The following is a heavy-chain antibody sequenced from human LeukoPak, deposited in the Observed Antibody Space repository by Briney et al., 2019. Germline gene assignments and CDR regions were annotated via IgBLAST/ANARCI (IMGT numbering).Heavy chain of an antibody. Sequence: SVKVSCKASGGTFSSYAISWVRQAPGQGLEWIGGIIPIFGTANYAQKFQGRVTITADESTSTAYMELSSLRSEDTAVYYCARGGYSGYDVYYFDYWGQGTLVTVSS. V-gene: IGHV1-69*01. CDR1: GGTFSSYA. CDR3: ARGGYSGYDVYYFDY. D-gene: IGHD5-12*01. J-gene: IGHJ4*02. CDR2: IIPIFGTA.